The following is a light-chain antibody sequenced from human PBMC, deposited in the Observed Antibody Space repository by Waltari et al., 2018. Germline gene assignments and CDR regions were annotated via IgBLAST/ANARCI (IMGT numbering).Light chain of an antibody. Sequence: DIQMTQSPSSVSASVGDRVTITCRASQAISSWLAWYQQKPGKAPKLLIYAASSLQSGVPSRFSGSGFGTDFTLTISSLLPEDFATYFCQQFDTFPLTFGQGTRLEIK. J-gene: IGKJ5*01. CDR2: AAS. V-gene: IGKV1-12*01. CDR3: QQFDTFPLT. CDR1: QAISSW.